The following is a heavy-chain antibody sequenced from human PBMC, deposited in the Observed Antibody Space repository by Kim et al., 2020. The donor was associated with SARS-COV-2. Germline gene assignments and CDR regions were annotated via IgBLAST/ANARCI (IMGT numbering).Heavy chain of an antibody. D-gene: IGHD1-26*01. J-gene: IGHJ6*02. V-gene: IGHV3-48*02. CDR2: ISSSSSTI. Sequence: GGSLRLSCAASGFTFSSYSMNWVRQAPGKGLEWVSYISSSSSTIYYADSVKGRFTISRDNAKNSLYLQMNSLRDEDTAVYYCARDRGWELTAREYYYYGMDVWGQGTTVTVSS. CDR3: ARDRGWELTAREYYYYGMDV. CDR1: GFTFSSYS.